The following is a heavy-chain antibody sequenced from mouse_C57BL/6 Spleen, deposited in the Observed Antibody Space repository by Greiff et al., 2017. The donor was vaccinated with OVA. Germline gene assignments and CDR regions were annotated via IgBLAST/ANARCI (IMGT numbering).Heavy chain of an antibody. V-gene: IGHV2-5*01. CDR2: IWRGGST. CDR3: AKNSAGTDFDV. Sequence: VQLQESGPGLVQPSQSLSITCTVSGFSLTSYGVHWVRQSPGKGLEWLGVIWRGGSTDYNAAFMSRLSITKDNSKSQVFFTMNSLQADDTAIYYCAKNSAGTDFDVWGTGTTVTVSS. D-gene: IGHD4-1*01. CDR1: GFSLTSYG. J-gene: IGHJ1*03.